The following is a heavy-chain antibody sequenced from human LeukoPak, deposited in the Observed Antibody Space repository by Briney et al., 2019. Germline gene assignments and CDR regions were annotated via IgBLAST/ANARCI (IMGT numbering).Heavy chain of an antibody. D-gene: IGHD5-18*01. V-gene: IGHV1-46*04. CDR2: INPSGGSA. J-gene: IGHJ4*02. CDR3: AREGGYSYGPPDY. CDR1: GYTFTSYY. Sequence: ASVKVSCKASGYTFTSYYMHWVRQAPGQGLEWMGIINPSGGSASYAQKLQGRVTMTRHMSTSTVYLELSSLRSEDTAVYYCAREGGYSYGPPDYWGQGTLVTVSS.